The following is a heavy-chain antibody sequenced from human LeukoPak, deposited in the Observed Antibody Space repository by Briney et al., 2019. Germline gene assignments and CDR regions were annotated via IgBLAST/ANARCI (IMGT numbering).Heavy chain of an antibody. D-gene: IGHD5-12*01. CDR1: GFDFSTYA. Sequence: GGSLRLFCAASGFDFSTYAVNWVRQAPGKGLEWVSSISTMSNYIFYGDSVKGRFTISRDNAKNSVYLQMNSLRPEDTAVYYCSRDRLGGLDLWGQGTLVTVS. J-gene: IGHJ5*02. V-gene: IGHV3-21*03. CDR3: SRDRLGGLDL. CDR2: ISTMSNYI.